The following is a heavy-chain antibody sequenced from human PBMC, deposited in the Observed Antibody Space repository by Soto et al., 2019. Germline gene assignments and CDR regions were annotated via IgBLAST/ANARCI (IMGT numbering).Heavy chain of an antibody. D-gene: IGHD6-25*01. CDR1: TGSISSGNW. CDR2: IYYTGAT. V-gene: IGHV4-4*02. Sequence: QVQLRESGPGLVEASGTLSLTCEVSTGSISSGNWWSWVRQPPGKGLEWIGEIYYTGATNYNPSLNSRITMTIDKSKDHFSLSLRSATAADTAVYYCARVFSSGSGWMYYFDFWGQGTLVSVSS. CDR3: ARVFSSGSGWMYYFDF. J-gene: IGHJ4*02.